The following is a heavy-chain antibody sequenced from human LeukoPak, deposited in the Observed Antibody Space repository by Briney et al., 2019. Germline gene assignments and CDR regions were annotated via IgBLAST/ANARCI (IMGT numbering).Heavy chain of an antibody. J-gene: IGHJ4*02. CDR2: ISYDGSNN. CDR3: ARVLNYYDSSGYYFSY. Sequence: GGSLRLSCAASGFTFSYYTMHWVRQAPGKGLEWVAVISYDGSNNYYADSLKGRFTISRDNSKNTLYLQMNSLRAEDTAVYYCARVLNYYDSSGYYFSYWGQGTLVTV. D-gene: IGHD3-22*01. V-gene: IGHV3-30-3*01. CDR1: GFTFSYYT.